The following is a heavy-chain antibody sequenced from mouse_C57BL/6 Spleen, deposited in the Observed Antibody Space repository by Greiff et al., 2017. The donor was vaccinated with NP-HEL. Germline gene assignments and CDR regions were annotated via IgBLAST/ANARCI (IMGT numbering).Heavy chain of an antibody. Sequence: EVKVVESGGGLVKPGGSLKLSCAASGFTFSDYGMHWVRQAPEKGLEWVAYISSGSSTIYYADTVKGRFTISRDNAKNTLFLQMTSLRSEDTAMYYCARAAYYSNSHAIDYWGQGTSVTVSS. CDR3: ARAAYYSNSHAIDY. V-gene: IGHV5-17*01. J-gene: IGHJ4*01. D-gene: IGHD2-5*01. CDR1: GFTFSDYG. CDR2: ISSGSSTI.